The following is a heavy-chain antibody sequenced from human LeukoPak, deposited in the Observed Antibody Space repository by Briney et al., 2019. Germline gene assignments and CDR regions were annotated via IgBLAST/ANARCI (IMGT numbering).Heavy chain of an antibody. CDR2: IRYDGSNK. J-gene: IGHJ4*02. V-gene: IGHV3-30*02. CDR1: GFIFSSYG. Sequence: GGSLRLSCAASGFIFSSYGMHWVRQAPGKGLEWVAFIRYDGSNKYYADSVKGRFTISRDNSKNTLYLQMNSLRAEDTAVYYCAKGDVVVPVTLIDYWGQGTLVTVSS. CDR3: AKGDVVVPVTLIDY. D-gene: IGHD2-2*01.